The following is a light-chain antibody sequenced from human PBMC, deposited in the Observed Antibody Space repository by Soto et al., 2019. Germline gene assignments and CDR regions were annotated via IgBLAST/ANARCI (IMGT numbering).Light chain of an antibody. Sequence: DIQMTQSPTTLSASVVDRATITCLASQTISTWMAWYQQKPGKAPKLLVYDASTLQSGVASRFSGSGSGTEFTLIISGLQPDDSATYYCQQYTNTNNPWMFGQGTKVDI. CDR2: DAS. J-gene: IGKJ1*01. CDR1: QTISTW. V-gene: IGKV1-5*01. CDR3: QQYTNTNNPWM.